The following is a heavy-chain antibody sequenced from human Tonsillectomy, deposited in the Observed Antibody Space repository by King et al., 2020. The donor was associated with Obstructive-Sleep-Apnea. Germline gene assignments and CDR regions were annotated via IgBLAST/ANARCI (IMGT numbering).Heavy chain of an antibody. J-gene: IGHJ3*02. CDR2: IYHSGST. D-gene: IGHD3-10*01. CDR1: GYSISSGYY. CDR3: AKTEGALWFGDWANAFDI. V-gene: IGHV4-38-2*02. Sequence: VQLQESGPGLVKPSETLSLTCTVSGYSISSGYYWGWIRQPPGKGLEWIGTIYHSGSTYYNPSLNSRVTISVDTSKNHFSLNLSSVAAADTAVYYCAKTEGALWFGDWANAFDIWGRGTRVTVSS.